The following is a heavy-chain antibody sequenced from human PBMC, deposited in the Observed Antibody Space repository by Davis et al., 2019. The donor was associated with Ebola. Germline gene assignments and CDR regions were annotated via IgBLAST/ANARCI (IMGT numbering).Heavy chain of an antibody. V-gene: IGHV4-59*01. CDR3: ARGGGGFDY. CDR2: IYSSGTT. J-gene: IGHJ4*02. Sequence: SETLSLTCTVSGGSISSYYWSWIRQPPQKGLEWIGYIYSSGTTSYNPSPKSRVTISIDTSKNQFSLKLNSVTAADTAVYYCARGGGGFDYWGRGTQVTVSS. CDR1: GGSISSYY. D-gene: IGHD3-16*01.